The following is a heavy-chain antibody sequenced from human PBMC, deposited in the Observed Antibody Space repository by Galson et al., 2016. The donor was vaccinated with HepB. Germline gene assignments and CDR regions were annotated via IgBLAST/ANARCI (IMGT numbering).Heavy chain of an antibody. D-gene: IGHD2-15*01. V-gene: IGHV4-31*03. J-gene: IGHJ6*02. CDR1: GDSISNDGNY. Sequence: TLSLTCTVSGDSISNDGNYWSWTRQHPGKGLEFIGYIYHSGSTYYNPSLRSRVTISVDTSENQFSLKLSSVTAADTAVYYCARGSVLDSYYDAVDVWGQGTTVTVSS. CDR2: IYHSGST. CDR3: ARGSVLDSYYDAVDV.